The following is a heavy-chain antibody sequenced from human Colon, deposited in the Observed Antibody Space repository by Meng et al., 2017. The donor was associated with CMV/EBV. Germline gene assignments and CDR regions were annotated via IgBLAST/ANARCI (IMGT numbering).Heavy chain of an antibody. J-gene: IGHJ4*02. Sequence: VHLRQSGAEMREPGASVKVSCKASGYTFTGYLIHWVRQAPGQGLEWMGWINPYSGDTIYAQKFEVGVTMTRDASITTAYLELSSLKSDDTAVYYCGTFGGDFDYWGQGTLVTVSS. CDR3: GTFGGDFDY. CDR1: GYTFTGYL. D-gene: IGHD3-3*01. V-gene: IGHV1-2*02. CDR2: INPYSGDT.